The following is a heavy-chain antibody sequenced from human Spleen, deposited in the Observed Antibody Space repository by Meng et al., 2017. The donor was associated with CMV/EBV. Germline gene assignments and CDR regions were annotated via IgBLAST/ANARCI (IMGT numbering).Heavy chain of an antibody. V-gene: IGHV3-21*01. CDR3: ARDLIPRSQYYFEY. CDR2: ISDDSVNI. CDR1: GFNFNSYT. Sequence: GGSLRLSCAASGFNFNSYTMNWVRQAPGKGLEWVSSISDDSVNIHYADSVKGRFTISRDNAKSSLYLQISGLRAEDTAVYYCARDLIPRSQYYFEYWGQGTPVTVSS. D-gene: IGHD2-21*01. J-gene: IGHJ4*02.